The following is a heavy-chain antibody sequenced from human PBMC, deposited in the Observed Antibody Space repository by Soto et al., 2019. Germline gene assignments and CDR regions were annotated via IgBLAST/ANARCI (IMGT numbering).Heavy chain of an antibody. D-gene: IGHD5-18*01. CDR2: FDPEDGET. CDR3: AADARDTAMVYPD. J-gene: IGHJ4*02. Sequence: ASVKVSCKVSGYTLTELSMHWVRQARGKRLEWIGGFDPEDGETIYAQKFQDRVTITEDTSTSTAYMELSSLRSEDTAVYYCAADARDTAMVYPDWGQGTLVTVSS. V-gene: IGHV1-24*01. CDR1: GYTLTELS.